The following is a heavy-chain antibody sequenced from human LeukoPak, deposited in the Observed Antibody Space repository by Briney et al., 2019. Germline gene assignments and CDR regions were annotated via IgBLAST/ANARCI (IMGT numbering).Heavy chain of an antibody. CDR2: INPYSGAI. CDR3: ARDPKSQLLLDY. Sequence: GASVKVSCKASGYSFTDNYIHWVRQAPGQGLEWMGWINPYSGAINYAQKFQGRVTLTRDTSISTAYMELSRLTSGDTAVYYCARDPKSQLLLDYWGQGTLVTVSS. J-gene: IGHJ4*02. CDR1: GYSFTDNY. D-gene: IGHD2-2*01. V-gene: IGHV1-2*02.